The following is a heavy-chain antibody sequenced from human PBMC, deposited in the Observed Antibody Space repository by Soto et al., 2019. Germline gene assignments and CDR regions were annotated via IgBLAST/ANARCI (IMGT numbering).Heavy chain of an antibody. J-gene: IGHJ3*02. CDR3: AREGRGYYYDSSGYIDI. Sequence: ASVKVSCKASGGTFSSYAISWVRQAPGQGLEWMGGIIPIFGTANYAQKFQGRVTITADESTSTAYMELSSLRSEDTAVYYCAREGRGYYYDSSGYIDIWGQGTMVTVSS. V-gene: IGHV1-69*13. CDR1: GGTFSSYA. D-gene: IGHD3-22*01. CDR2: IIPIFGTA.